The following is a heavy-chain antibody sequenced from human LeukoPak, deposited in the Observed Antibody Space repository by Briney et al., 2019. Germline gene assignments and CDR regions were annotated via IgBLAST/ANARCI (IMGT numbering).Heavy chain of an antibody. V-gene: IGHV4-39*07. J-gene: IGHJ5*02. CDR3: ARDPSRSCAGGNCFSS. CDR2: IYYSGST. Sequence: KPSETLSLTCTVSGGSISSSSYYWGWIRQPPGKGLEWIGSIYYSGSTYYNPSLKSRVTISVDTSKNQFSLKLSSVTAADTAVYYCARDPSRSCAGGNCFSSWGQGTLVIVSS. D-gene: IGHD2-15*01. CDR1: GGSISSSSYY.